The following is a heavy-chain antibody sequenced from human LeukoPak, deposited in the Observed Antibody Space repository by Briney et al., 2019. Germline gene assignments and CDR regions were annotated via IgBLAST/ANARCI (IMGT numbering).Heavy chain of an antibody. CDR1: GYSISSGYY. J-gene: IGHJ4*02. V-gene: IGHV4-38-2*02. CDR2: IYQSGST. D-gene: IGHD3-22*01. CDR3: ARLRSRYYYDSSGYYHFDY. Sequence: SETLSLTCTVSGYSISSGYYWGWIRQPPGKGLQWIGNIYQSGSTYYNPSLKSRVTISVDTSKNQFSLKLSSVTAADTAVYYCARLRSRYYYDSSGYYHFDYWGQGTLVTVSS.